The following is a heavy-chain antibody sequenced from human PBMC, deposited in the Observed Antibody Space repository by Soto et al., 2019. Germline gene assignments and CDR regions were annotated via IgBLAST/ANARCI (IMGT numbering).Heavy chain of an antibody. CDR3: ARDRGYKDY. V-gene: IGHV3-72*01. D-gene: IGHD1-20*01. Sequence: EVQLVESGGGLVQPGGSLRLSCAASGFTLSDHYMDWVRQAPGKGLAWVGRTRNKANSYTTEYAASVKGRFTISRDDSKDSLYLQMNSLKTEDTAVYYCARDRGYKDYWGQGTLVTVSS. CDR2: TRNKANSYTT. J-gene: IGHJ4*02. CDR1: GFTLSDHY.